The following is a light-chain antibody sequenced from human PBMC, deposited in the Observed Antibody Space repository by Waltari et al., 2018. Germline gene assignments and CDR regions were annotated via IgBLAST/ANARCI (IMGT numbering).Light chain of an antibody. Sequence: EIVMTQSPATLSVSPGERATLSCRASQSIGSNLAWYQQKPGQPPRLLIYGASTRATGIPARFSGSGSGTEFTLTISSLQSEDFAVYYCQQYNNWPLFFGPGTKVDIK. CDR3: QQYNNWPLF. V-gene: IGKV3-15*01. J-gene: IGKJ3*01. CDR1: QSIGSN. CDR2: GAS.